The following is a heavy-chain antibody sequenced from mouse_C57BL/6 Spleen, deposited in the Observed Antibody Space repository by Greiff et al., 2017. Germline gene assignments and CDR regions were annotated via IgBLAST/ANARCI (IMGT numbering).Heavy chain of an antibody. D-gene: IGHD4-1*01. CDR2: ISYSGST. CDR1: GYSITSGYD. Sequence: EVQLQQSGPGMVKPSQSLSLTCTVTGYSITSGYDWHWIRHFPGNKLEWMGYISYSGSTNYNPSLKSRISITHDTSKNHFFLKLNSVTTEDTATYYCARGGGTGYFDVWGTGTTVTVSS. CDR3: ARGGGTGYFDV. V-gene: IGHV3-1*01. J-gene: IGHJ1*03.